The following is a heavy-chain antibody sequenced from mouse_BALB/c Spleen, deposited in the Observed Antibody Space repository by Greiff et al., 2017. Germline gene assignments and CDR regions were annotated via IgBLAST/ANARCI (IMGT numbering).Heavy chain of an antibody. CDR3: ARGLGALYYAMDY. D-gene: IGHD4-1*01. CDR2: ISSGGSYT. V-gene: IGHV5-9-4*01. CDR1: GFTFSSYA. J-gene: IGHJ4*01. Sequence: EVKLMESGGGLVKPGGSLKLSCAASGFTFSSYAMSWVRQSPEKRLEWVAEISSGGSYTYYPDTVTGRFTISRDNAKNTLYLEMSSLRSEDTAMYYCARGLGALYYAMDYWGQGTSVTVSS.